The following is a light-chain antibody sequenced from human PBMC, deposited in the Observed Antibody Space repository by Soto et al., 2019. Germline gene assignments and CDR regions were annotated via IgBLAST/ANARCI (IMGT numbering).Light chain of an antibody. CDR2: DAS. J-gene: IGKJ4*01. CDR1: QSISRS. CDR3: QQYGYLVT. Sequence: DIQMTQSPSTLSASVGDRVTITCRASQSISRSLAWYQQKSGKAPKLLIYDASSLESGVPSRFSGSGFGTDFTLTISRLEPEDFAMYYCQQYGYLVTFGGGTKVEIK. V-gene: IGKV1-5*01.